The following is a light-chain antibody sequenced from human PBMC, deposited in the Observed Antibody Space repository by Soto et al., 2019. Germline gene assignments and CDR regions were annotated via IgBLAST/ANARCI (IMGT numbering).Light chain of an antibody. J-gene: IGKJ1*01. CDR1: QSVSTY. CDR3: QHRGTWT. V-gene: IGKV3-11*01. Sequence: EIVLTQSPAPLSLSPGERATLSCRASQSVSTYLAWYQQEPGQAPRLLIYDAANRATGIPARFSGSGSGTDFTLVISSLEPEDFVVYYCQHRGTWTFVQGTKVEVK. CDR2: DAA.